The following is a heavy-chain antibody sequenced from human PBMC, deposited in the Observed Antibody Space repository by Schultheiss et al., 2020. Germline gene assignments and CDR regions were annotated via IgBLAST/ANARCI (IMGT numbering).Heavy chain of an antibody. CDR2: IYYSGST. CDR3: ARRDDSSDDAFDI. Sequence: SETLSLTCTVSGGSISSSSYYWGWIRQPPGKGLEWIGSIYYSGSTYYNPSLKSRVTISVDTSKNQFSLKLSSVTAADTAVYYCARRDDSSDDAFDIWGQGTMVTVSS. J-gene: IGHJ3*02. CDR1: GGSISSSSYY. V-gene: IGHV4-39*01. D-gene: IGHD3-22*01.